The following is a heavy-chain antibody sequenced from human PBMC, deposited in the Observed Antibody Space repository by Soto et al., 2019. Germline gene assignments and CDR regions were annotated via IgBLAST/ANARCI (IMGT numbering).Heavy chain of an antibody. CDR3: ARAYSGYPSHDAFDI. J-gene: IGHJ3*02. V-gene: IGHV3-7*01. D-gene: IGHD5-12*01. CDR1: GFTFSSYW. Sequence: EVQLVESGGGLVQPGGSLRLSCAASGFTFSSYWMSWVRQAPGKGLEWVANIKQDGSEKYYVDSVKGRFTISRDNAKNSLYLQMNSLRAEDKTVYYGARAYSGYPSHDAFDIWGQGTMVTVSS. CDR2: IKQDGSEK.